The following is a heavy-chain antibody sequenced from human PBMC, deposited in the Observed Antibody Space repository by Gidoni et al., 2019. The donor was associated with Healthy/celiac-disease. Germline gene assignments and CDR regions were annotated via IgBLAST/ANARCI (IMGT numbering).Heavy chain of an antibody. CDR3: AKDASYYYDSSGYHYFDY. CDR1: GFTVSSYD. CDR2: ISGSGGST. D-gene: IGHD3-22*01. J-gene: IGHJ4*02. V-gene: IGHV3-23*01. Sequence: EVQLLEPGGGLVQPGGSLRISCAASGFTVSSYDMSWVRQAPGKGLEWVSAISGSGGSTYYADSVKGRFTISRDNSKNTLYLQMNSLRAEDTAVYYCAKDASYYYDSSGYHYFDYWGQGTLVTVSS.